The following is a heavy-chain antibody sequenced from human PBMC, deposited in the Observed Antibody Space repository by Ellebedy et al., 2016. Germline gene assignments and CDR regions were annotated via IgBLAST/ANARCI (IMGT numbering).Heavy chain of an antibody. V-gene: IGHV4-59*08. CDR3: AKWHITDNAFDI. J-gene: IGHJ3*02. Sequence: SETLSLTCTVSGGSISSYYWNWIRRPPGKGLEWIGYIHYNGNSKYNPSLKSRVTMSVGSSKSQFSLKLSSVTAADTAVYYCAKWHITDNAFDIWGQGTVVTVSS. CDR1: GGSISSYY. D-gene: IGHD1-20*01. CDR2: IHYNGNS.